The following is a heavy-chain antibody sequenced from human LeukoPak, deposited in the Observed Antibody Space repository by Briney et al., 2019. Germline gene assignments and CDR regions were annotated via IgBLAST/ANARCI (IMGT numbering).Heavy chain of an antibody. CDR3: ARTGDDWYFDL. J-gene: IGHJ2*01. CDR1: GFTFSTYD. D-gene: IGHD7-27*01. CDR2: ISTAGDP. Sequence: GESLRLSCAASGFTFSTYDMHWVRQATGKVLEWVSAISTAGDPYYPGSVKGRFTISRENAKNSLYLQMNSLRAGDTAVYYCARTGDDWYFDLWGRGTLVTVSS. V-gene: IGHV3-13*05.